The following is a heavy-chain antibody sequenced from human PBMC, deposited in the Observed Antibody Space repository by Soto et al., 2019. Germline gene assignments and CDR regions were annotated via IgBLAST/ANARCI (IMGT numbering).Heavy chain of an antibody. CDR1: GGSISSGGYS. V-gene: IGHV4-30-2*01. Sequence: PSETLSLTCAVSGGSISSGGYSWSWIRQPPGKGLEWIGYMYHSGSTNYNPSLKSRVTISVDTSKNQFSLKLSSVTAADTAVYYCARGDRDQLHYWFDPWGQGTLVTVSS. D-gene: IGHD1-1*01. CDR3: ARGDRDQLHYWFDP. J-gene: IGHJ5*02. CDR2: MYHSGST.